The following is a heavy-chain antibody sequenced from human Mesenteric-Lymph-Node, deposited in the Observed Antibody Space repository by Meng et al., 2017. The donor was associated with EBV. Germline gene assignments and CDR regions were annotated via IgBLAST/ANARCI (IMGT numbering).Heavy chain of an antibody. CDR1: GFTFSNYW. J-gene: IGHJ4*02. CDR2: INTDGTST. Sequence: GQLVEAGGQLGQPGGSLRLSCAASGFTFSNYWMHWVRQAPGKGLVWVSRINTDGTSTYYADSVKGRFTISRDNAKNTLYLQMNSLRAEDTAMYYCARERRVGWGQGTLVTVSS. CDR3: ARERRVG. V-gene: IGHV3-74*01.